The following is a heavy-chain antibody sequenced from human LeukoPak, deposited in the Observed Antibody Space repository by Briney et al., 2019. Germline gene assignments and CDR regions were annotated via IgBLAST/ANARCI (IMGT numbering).Heavy chain of an antibody. CDR2: ISAYNGNT. V-gene: IGHV1-18*01. J-gene: IGHJ6*02. CDR1: GYTFTNYG. Sequence: GASVKVSCKASGYTFTNYGLTWVRQAPGQGLEWMGWISAYNGNTNYAQKLQGRVTMTTETSTSTAYMELRSLTSDDTAVYYCARHEDPIAVAGFYYYYGMDVWGQGTTVTVSS. CDR3: ARHEDPIAVAGFYYYYGMDV. D-gene: IGHD6-19*01.